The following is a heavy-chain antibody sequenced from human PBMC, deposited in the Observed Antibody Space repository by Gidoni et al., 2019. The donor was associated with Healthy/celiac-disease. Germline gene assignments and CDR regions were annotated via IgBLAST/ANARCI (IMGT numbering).Heavy chain of an antibody. CDR3: ATHHRYCTSASCYFDY. Sequence: EVQLVESGGGLVQPGGSLRLSCAASGFTFNTLWMTWVRQAPGKGLEWVANIQQDGGEKYYVDSVRGRFTISRDNAKNSLYLQMNSLRAEDTAVYYCATHHRYCTSASCYFDYWGQGTLVTVSS. V-gene: IGHV3-7*01. D-gene: IGHD2-2*01. CDR1: GFTFNTLW. CDR2: IQQDGGEK. J-gene: IGHJ4*02.